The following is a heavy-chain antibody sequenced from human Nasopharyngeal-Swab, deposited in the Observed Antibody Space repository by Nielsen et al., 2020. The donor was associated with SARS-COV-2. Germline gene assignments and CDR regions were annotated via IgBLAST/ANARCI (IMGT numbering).Heavy chain of an antibody. D-gene: IGHD6-19*01. J-gene: IGHJ1*01. CDR2: MNPNSGNT. CDR3: AKTGAGAGMSLLGYFQH. V-gene: IGHV1-8*01. CDR1: GYTFTSYD. Sequence: ASVKVSCKASGYTFTSYDINWVRQATGQGLEWMGWMNPNSGNTGYAQKFQGRVTMTRNTSISTAYMELSSMRAEDTAVYYCAKTGAGAGMSLLGYFQHWGQGTLVTVSS.